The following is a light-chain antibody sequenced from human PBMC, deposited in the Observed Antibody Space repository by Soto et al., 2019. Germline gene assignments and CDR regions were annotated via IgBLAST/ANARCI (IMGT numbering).Light chain of an antibody. Sequence: QSVLTQPPSASGTPGQRVTISCSGSSSNIGSNYVYWYQQLPGTAPKLLIYRNNQRPSGVPDRFSGSKSGTSASLAISGLRSEEEAEYYCAAWDDSLSVVVFGGGTQRTVL. CDR2: RNN. V-gene: IGLV1-47*01. CDR1: SSNIGSNY. CDR3: AAWDDSLSVVV. J-gene: IGLJ2*01.